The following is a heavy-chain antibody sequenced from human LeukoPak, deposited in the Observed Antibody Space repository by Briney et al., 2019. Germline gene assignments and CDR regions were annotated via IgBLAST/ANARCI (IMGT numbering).Heavy chain of an antibody. CDR1: GGTFSSYA. D-gene: IGHD6-13*01. CDR3: ARGVGQQLVIFDY. CDR2: IIPILGIA. J-gene: IGHJ4*02. V-gene: IGHV1-69*04. Sequence: SVKVSCKASGGTFSSYAISWVRQAPGQGLEWMGRIIPILGIANYAQKFQGRVAITADKSTSTAYTELSSLGSEDTAVYYCARGVGQQLVIFDYWAREPWSPSPQ.